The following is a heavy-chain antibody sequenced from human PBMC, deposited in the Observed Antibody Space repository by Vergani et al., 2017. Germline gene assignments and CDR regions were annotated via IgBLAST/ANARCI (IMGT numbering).Heavy chain of an antibody. Sequence: QVQLEESGPGLVKPSETLSLMCAVSGYSISDGYFWDWIRHPPGRGLEWIGRFHHSGTPSYNPSLRSRVIISPDTSNNRFSLQVTSVADADTAVCYCEVHIGSDRLIYWGKGTLVTVSS. CDR3: EVHIGSDRLIY. V-gene: IGHV4-38-2*01. CDR2: FHHSGTP. CDR1: GYSISDGYF. D-gene: IGHD3-16*02. J-gene: IGHJ4*02.